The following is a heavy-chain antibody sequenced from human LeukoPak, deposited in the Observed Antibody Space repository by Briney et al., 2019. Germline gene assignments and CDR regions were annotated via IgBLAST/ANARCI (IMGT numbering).Heavy chain of an antibody. CDR1: GGSFSGYY. Sequence: SETQSLTCAVYGGSFSGYYWSWIRQPPGKGLEWIGEINHSGSTNYNPSLKSRVTISVDTSKNQFSLKLSSVTAADTAVYYCARGPKDYDFWSGTGSYGMDVWGQGTTVTVSS. V-gene: IGHV4-34*01. CDR3: ARGPKDYDFWSGTGSYGMDV. CDR2: INHSGST. D-gene: IGHD3-3*01. J-gene: IGHJ6*02.